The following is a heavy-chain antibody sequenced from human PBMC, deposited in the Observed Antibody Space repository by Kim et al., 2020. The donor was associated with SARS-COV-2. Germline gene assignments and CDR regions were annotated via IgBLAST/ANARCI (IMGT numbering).Heavy chain of an antibody. D-gene: IGHD3-10*01. Sequence: SETLSLTCTVSGGSISSYYWSWIRQPPGKGLEWIGYIYYSGSTNYNPSLKSRVTISVDTSKNQFSLKLSSVTAADTAVYYCARPTYYYGSGSYEVDAFDIWGQGTMVTVSS. J-gene: IGHJ3*02. CDR2: IYYSGST. CDR3: ARPTYYYGSGSYEVDAFDI. V-gene: IGHV4-59*01. CDR1: GGSISSYY.